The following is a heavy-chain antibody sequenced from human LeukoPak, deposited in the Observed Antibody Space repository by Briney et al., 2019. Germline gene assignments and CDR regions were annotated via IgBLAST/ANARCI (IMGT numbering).Heavy chain of an antibody. CDR2: ISGSGGST. D-gene: IGHD5-18*01. CDR3: ARPDVSTAMVLYYFDY. J-gene: IGHJ4*02. Sequence: PGRSLRLSCAASGFTFSSYGMHWVRQAPGKGLEWVSAISGSGGSTYYADSVKGRFTISRDNSKNTLYLQMNSLRAEDTAVYYCARPDVSTAMVLYYFDYWGQGTLVTVSS. V-gene: IGHV3-23*01. CDR1: GFTFSSYG.